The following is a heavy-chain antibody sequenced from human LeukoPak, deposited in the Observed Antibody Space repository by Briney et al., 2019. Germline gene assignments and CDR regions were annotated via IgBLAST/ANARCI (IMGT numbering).Heavy chain of an antibody. CDR2: IIPILGIA. CDR1: GGTFSSYA. J-gene: IGHJ2*01. Sequence: SVKVSCKASGGTFSSYAISWVRQAPGQGLEWMGRIIPILGIANYAQKFQGRVTITADKSTSTAYMELSSLRSEDTAVYYCVRSPYYYDSSGYRYYWYFDLWGRGTLVTVSS. D-gene: IGHD3-22*01. CDR3: VRSPYYYDSSGYRYYWYFDL. V-gene: IGHV1-69*04.